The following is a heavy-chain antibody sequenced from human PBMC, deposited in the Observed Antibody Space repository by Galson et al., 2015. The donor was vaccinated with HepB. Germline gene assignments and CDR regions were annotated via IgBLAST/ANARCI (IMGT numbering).Heavy chain of an antibody. Sequence: PLRLYCPASGFTFSGSAIHWVRQAYGKGLEWVGRSRSNASSHAIAYSASLKGRFTISRDDSKNTAYLHMNSLKTEDTAVYYCARLGDLSGYSSLWGQGTLVTVSS. CDR2: SRSNASSHAI. J-gene: IGHJ4*02. CDR1: GFTFSGSA. D-gene: IGHD6-19*01. V-gene: IGHV3-73*01. CDR3: ARLGDLSGYSSL.